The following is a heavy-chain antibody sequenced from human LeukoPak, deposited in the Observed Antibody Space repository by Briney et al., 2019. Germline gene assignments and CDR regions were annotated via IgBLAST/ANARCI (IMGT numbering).Heavy chain of an antibody. V-gene: IGHV3-66*01. Sequence: GGSLRLSCAASGFTVSSNYMSWVRQAPGKGLEWVSVIYSGGSTYYADSVRGRFTISRDNSKNTLYLQMNSLRAEDTAVYYCARGVPPYYYGSGSRGFYFDYWGQGTLVTVSS. CDR2: IYSGGST. CDR1: GFTVSSNY. CDR3: ARGVPPYYYGSGSRGFYFDY. J-gene: IGHJ4*02. D-gene: IGHD3-10*01.